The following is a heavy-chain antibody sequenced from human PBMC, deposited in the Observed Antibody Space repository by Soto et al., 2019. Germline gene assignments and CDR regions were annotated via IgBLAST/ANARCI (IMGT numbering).Heavy chain of an antibody. CDR2: INQDGSQK. Sequence: GGSLRLSCVASGFTISHYWMSWVRQAPGKGLEWVALINQDGSQKGHLDSVKGRFTISRDNAGNSLFLQMSGLRVDDTAVYYCAREGNYGALWGRGTLVTVSS. V-gene: IGHV3-7*03. CDR3: AREGNYGAL. D-gene: IGHD4-17*01. CDR1: GFTISHYW. J-gene: IGHJ4*02.